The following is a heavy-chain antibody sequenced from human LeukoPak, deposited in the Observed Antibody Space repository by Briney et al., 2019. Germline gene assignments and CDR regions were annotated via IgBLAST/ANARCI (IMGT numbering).Heavy chain of an antibody. CDR3: ARVTYYYDSSGYYYCYFDY. CDR1: GYSISSGYY. Sequence: SETLYLTCAVSGYSISSGYYWGCIRQPPGKGLEWIGGIYHSGSTYYNPSLKRRVTISVDTSKNQFSLKLSSVTAADTAVYYCARVTYYYDSSGYYYCYFDYWGQGTLVTVSS. J-gene: IGHJ4*02. V-gene: IGHV4-38-2*01. CDR2: IYHSGST. D-gene: IGHD3-22*01.